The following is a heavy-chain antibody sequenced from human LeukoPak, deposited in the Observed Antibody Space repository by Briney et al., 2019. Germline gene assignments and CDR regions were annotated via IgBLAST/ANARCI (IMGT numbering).Heavy chain of an antibody. D-gene: IGHD3-3*01. J-gene: IGHJ4*02. CDR2: IYYSGST. CDR3: ARSPITIFGVVYYFDY. Sequence: SETLSLTCTVSGGSISSYYWSWIRQHPGKGLEWIGYIYYSGSTYYNPSLKSRVTISVDTSNNQFSLKLSSVTAADTAVYYCARSPITIFGVVYYFDYWGQGTLVTVSS. CDR1: GGSISSYY. V-gene: IGHV4-59*06.